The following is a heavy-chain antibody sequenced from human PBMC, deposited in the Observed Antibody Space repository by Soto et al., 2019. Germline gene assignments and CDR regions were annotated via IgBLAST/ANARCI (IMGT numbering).Heavy chain of an antibody. CDR2: ISAYNGNT. CDR1: GYTFTSYG. J-gene: IGHJ6*02. V-gene: IGHV1-18*01. D-gene: IGHD3-3*01. Sequence: QVQLVQSGAEVKKPGASVKVSCKASGYTFTSYGISWVRQAPGQGLEWMGWISAYNGNTNYAQKLQGRVTMTTDTSTRTACKELSSLRSDDTAVYYCASDTRVTIFRVDQYGMDVWSQGTTVTASS. CDR3: ASDTRVTIFRVDQYGMDV.